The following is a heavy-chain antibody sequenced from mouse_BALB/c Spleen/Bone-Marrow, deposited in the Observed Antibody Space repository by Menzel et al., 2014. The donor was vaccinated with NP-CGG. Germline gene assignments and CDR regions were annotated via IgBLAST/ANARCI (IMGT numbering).Heavy chain of an antibody. J-gene: IGHJ4*01. CDR1: GFSLXGYG. D-gene: IGHD2-10*02. V-gene: IGHV2-6-7*01. CDR3: AREKYGNYYAMDY. CDR2: IWGDGTT. Sequence: VQLQQSGPGLVAPSQSLSITCTVSGFSLXGYGVNWVRQPPGKGLEWLGMIWGDGTTDYNSALKSRLSINKDNSKSQVFLKMNSLQTDDTARYYCAREKYGNYYAMDYWGQGTSVTVSS.